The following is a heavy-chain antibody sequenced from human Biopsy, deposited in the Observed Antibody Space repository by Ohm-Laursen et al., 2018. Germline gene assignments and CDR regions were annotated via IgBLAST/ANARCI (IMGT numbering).Heavy chain of an antibody. CDR3: AKGHSNWFRYIQY. CDR1: GYIFNNYD. Sequence: ASVKVSCKASGYIFNNYDINWVRQAAGQGPEWMGWMSPNSSNTGYAPKFQGRITLTRNTSISTAYLELSSLTSEDSAIYYCAKGHSNWFRYIQYWGQGTLVAVSS. D-gene: IGHD6-13*01. J-gene: IGHJ1*01. V-gene: IGHV1-8*01. CDR2: MSPNSSNT.